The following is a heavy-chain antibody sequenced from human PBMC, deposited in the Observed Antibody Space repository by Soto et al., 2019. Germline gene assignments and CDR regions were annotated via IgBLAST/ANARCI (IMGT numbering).Heavy chain of an antibody. J-gene: IGHJ3*02. Sequence: KGLEWMGRIDPIDSYTRYSPSVQGQVTISADKSTSTAYLQWSSLKASDTAMYYCARHMSSSWYDALDIWGQGTIVSVPS. D-gene: IGHD6-13*01. V-gene: IGHV5-10-1*04. CDR3: ARHMSSSWYDALDI. CDR2: IDPIDSYT.